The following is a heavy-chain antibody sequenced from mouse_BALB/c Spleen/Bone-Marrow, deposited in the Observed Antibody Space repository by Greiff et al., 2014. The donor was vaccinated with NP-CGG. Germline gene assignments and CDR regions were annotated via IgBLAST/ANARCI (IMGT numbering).Heavy chain of an antibody. J-gene: IGHJ3*01. CDR3: ARGSYYYGSSSPWFAY. D-gene: IGHD1-1*01. CDR2: IPPGSGTT. CDR1: GYTFTSYW. Sequence: DLVKPGASVKLSCKASGYTFTSYWINWIKQRPGQGLEWIGRIPPGSGTTYYNEMFKGKATLTVDTFSTTAYIQLSSLSSEDSAVYFCARGSYYYGSSSPWFAYWGQGTLVTVSA. V-gene: IGHV1S41*01.